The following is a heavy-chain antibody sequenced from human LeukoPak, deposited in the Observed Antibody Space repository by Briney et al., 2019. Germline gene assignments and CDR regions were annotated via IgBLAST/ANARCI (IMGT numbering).Heavy chain of an antibody. CDR1: GGTFSSYA. J-gene: IGHJ3*02. V-gene: IGHV1-69*04. D-gene: IGHD4-17*01. Sequence: GASVKVSCKASGGTFSSYAVSWVRQAPGQGLEWMGRIIPILGIANYAQKFQGRVTITADKSTSTAYMELSSLRSEDTAVYYCARVVATTVTTSGAFDIWGQGTMVTVSS. CDR2: IIPILGIA. CDR3: ARVVATTVTTSGAFDI.